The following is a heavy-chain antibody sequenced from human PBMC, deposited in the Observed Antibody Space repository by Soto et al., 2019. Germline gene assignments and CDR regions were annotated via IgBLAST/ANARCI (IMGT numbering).Heavy chain of an antibody. J-gene: IGHJ3*02. CDR1: GFSITSYC. D-gene: IGHD3-22*01. V-gene: IGHV5-51*01. Sequence: PGESLKISWEGSGFSITSYCIGWVLQMPGKGLEWMGIIYPGDSDTRYSPSFQGQVTISADKSISTAYLQWSSLKASDTAMYYCASPQEYYDSSGYIWGQGTMVTVSS. CDR3: ASPQEYYDSSGYI. CDR2: IYPGDSDT.